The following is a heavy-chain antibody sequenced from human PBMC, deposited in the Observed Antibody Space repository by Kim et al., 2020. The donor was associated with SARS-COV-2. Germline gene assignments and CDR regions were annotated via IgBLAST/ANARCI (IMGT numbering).Heavy chain of an antibody. Sequence: SVKVSCKVFGETFSSYNINWVRQAPGQGLEWMGRIIPMVGNADYAQKFQGRVTITADRPTSTAYMDVSSLRSEDTAVYYCARPAGGFGDSLDYWGQGTLVTVSS. CDR1: GETFSSYN. J-gene: IGHJ4*02. CDR2: IIPMVGNA. CDR3: ARPAGGFGDSLDY. V-gene: IGHV1-69*02. D-gene: IGHD3-10*01.